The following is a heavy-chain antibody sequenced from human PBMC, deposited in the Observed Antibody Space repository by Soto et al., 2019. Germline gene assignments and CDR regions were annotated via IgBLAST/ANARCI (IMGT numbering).Heavy chain of an antibody. CDR1: GYSFTSYW. V-gene: IGHV5-51*01. D-gene: IGHD6-19*01. CDR3: ARAGYSSGWYKTHQYNWFDP. J-gene: IGHJ5*02. CDR2: IYPGDSDT. Sequence: EVQLVQSGAEVKKPGESLKISCKGSGYSFTSYWIGWVRQMPGKGLEWMGIIYPGDSDTRYSPSFQGQVTISADKSISTAYLQWSSLKASDTAMYYCARAGYSSGWYKTHQYNWFDPWGQGTLVTVSS.